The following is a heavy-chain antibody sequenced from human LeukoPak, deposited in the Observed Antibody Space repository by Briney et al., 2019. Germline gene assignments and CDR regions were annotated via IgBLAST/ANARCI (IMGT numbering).Heavy chain of an antibody. V-gene: IGHV4-61*02. D-gene: IGHD3-10*01. CDR2: ISSSGST. CDR1: GDSISSGDYY. Sequence: PSQTLSLTCTVSGDSISSGDYYWSWIRQPAGKGLEWIGRISSSGSTNYNPSLKSRVAISFDASKNQFSLQLTSVTAADTAVYYCARGLTMVRGVPSNYYSYTDIWGKGTTVTVSS. J-gene: IGHJ6*03. CDR3: ARGLTMVRGVPSNYYSYTDI.